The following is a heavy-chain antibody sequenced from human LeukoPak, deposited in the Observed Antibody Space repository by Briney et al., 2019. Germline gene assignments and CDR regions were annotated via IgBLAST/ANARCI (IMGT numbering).Heavy chain of an antibody. D-gene: IGHD3-22*01. CDR2: IYYSGST. CDR3: ARVVYYYDSSGLAFDY. V-gene: IGHV4-59*01. J-gene: IGHJ4*02. Sequence: SETLSLTCTVSGGSISSYCWSWIRQPPGKGLEWIGYIYYSGSTNYNPSLKSRVTISVDTSKNQFSLKLSSVTAADTAVYYCARVVYYYDSSGLAFDYWGQGTLVTVSS. CDR1: GGSISSYC.